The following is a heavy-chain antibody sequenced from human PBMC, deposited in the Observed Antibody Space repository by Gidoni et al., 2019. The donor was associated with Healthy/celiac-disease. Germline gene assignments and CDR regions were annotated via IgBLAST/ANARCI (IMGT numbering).Heavy chain of an antibody. CDR3: ARLAGAGLWGGDYYYYGMDV. D-gene: IGHD6-19*01. V-gene: IGHV4-59*01. CDR1: GGSISSYY. Sequence: QVQLQESGPGLVKPSETLSLTCTVSGGSISSYYWRWIRQPPGKGLEWIGYIYYSGSTNYNPSLKSRVTISVDTSKNQFSLKLSSVTAADTAVYYCARLAGAGLWGGDYYYYGMDVWGQGTTVTVSS. CDR2: IYYSGST. J-gene: IGHJ6*02.